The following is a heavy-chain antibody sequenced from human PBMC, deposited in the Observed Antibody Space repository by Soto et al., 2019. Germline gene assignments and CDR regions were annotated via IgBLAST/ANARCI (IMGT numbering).Heavy chain of an antibody. CDR3: ARAELWSGYYTQIDY. CDR2: ISYDGSNK. Sequence: QVQLVESGGGVVQPGRSLRLSCAASGFTFGSYAMHWVRQAPGKGLEWVAVISYDGSNKYYADSVKGRFTISRDNSKNTLYLQMNSLRAEDTAVYYCARAELWSGYYTQIDYWGQGTLVTVSS. CDR1: GFTFGSYA. D-gene: IGHD3-3*01. V-gene: IGHV3-30-3*01. J-gene: IGHJ4*02.